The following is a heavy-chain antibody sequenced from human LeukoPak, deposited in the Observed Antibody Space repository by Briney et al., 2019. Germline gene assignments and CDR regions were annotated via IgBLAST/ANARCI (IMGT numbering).Heavy chain of an antibody. CDR2: ISSSSSTI. Sequence: GGSLRLSCAASGFTFSSYSMNWVRQAPGKGLEWVSYISSSSSTIYYADSVKGRFTISRDNSKNTLYLQMNSLRAEDTAVYYCAKDVEYSGSYGAFDIWGQGTMVTVSS. CDR1: GFTFSSYS. J-gene: IGHJ3*02. D-gene: IGHD1-26*01. CDR3: AKDVEYSGSYGAFDI. V-gene: IGHV3-48*01.